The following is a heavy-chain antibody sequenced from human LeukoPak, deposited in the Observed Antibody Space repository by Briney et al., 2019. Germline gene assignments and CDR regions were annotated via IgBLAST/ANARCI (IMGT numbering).Heavy chain of an antibody. CDR3: AKDRVYYYDSSGYYSDY. J-gene: IGHJ4*02. D-gene: IGHD3-22*01. CDR1: GFTFSSYA. V-gene: IGHV3-23*01. Sequence: GESLRLPCTASGFTFSSYAMTWVRQAPGQGLEWVSAISGSGGSTYYADSVKGRFTISRDNSKNTLYLQMNSLRAEDTAVYYCAKDRVYYYDSSGYYSDYWGQGTLVTVSS. CDR2: ISGSGGST.